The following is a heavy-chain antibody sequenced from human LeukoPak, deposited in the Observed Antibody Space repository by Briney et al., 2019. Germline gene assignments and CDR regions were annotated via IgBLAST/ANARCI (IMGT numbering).Heavy chain of an antibody. CDR3: ARVSREQLEFDY. Sequence: GGSLRLSCAASGFTVSSNYMSWVRQAPGKGLEWVSVIYSGGSTYYADSVKGRFTFSRDNSKNTLYLQMNSLRAEDTAVYYCARVSREQLEFDYWGQGTLVTVSS. CDR1: GFTVSSNY. CDR2: IYSGGST. D-gene: IGHD6-13*01. J-gene: IGHJ4*02. V-gene: IGHV3-53*01.